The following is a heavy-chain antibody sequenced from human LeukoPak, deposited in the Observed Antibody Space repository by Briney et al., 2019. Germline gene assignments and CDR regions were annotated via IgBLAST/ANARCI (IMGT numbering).Heavy chain of an antibody. D-gene: IGHD3/OR15-3a*01. CDR2: IYHSGST. CDR1: GGSISSSSYY. V-gene: IGHV4-39*01. Sequence: SETLSLTCTVSGGSISSSSYYWGWIRQPPGKGLEWIGSIYHSGSTYYNPSLKSRVTISVDTSKNQFSLRLTSVTAADTAVYYCARQTGSGLFILPGGQGTLVTVSS. CDR3: ARQTGSGLFILP. J-gene: IGHJ4*02.